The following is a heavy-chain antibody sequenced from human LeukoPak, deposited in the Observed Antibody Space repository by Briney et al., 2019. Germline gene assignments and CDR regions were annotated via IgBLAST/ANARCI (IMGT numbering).Heavy chain of an antibody. CDR3: VLSSTARGGNDY. J-gene: IGHJ4*02. D-gene: IGHD5-18*01. V-gene: IGHV3-7*03. CDR2: IKQDGSEE. Sequence: GGSLRLSCAASGFTFSTYWMSWVRQAPGKGLEWVANIKQDGSEEYYVDSVKGRFTISRDNAKNSLYLQMNRLRAEDTAVYYCVLSSTARGGNDYWGQGTLVTVSS. CDR1: GFTFSTYW.